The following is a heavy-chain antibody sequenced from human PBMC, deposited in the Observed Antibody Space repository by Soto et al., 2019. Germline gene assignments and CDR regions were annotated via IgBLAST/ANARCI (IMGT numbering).Heavy chain of an antibody. CDR2: ISGSGGST. CDR1: GFTFSSYA. Sequence: EVQLLESGGGLVQPGGSLRLSCAASGFTFSSYAMSWVRQAPGKGLEWVSAISGSGGSTYYADSVKGRFTISRDNSKNTLYPQMNSLRAEDTAVYYCANPNYDFWSGYLYWGQGTLVTVSS. V-gene: IGHV3-23*01. CDR3: ANPNYDFWSGYLY. J-gene: IGHJ4*02. D-gene: IGHD3-3*01.